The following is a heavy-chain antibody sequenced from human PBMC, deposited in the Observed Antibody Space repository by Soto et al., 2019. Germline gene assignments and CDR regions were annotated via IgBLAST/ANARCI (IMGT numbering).Heavy chain of an antibody. V-gene: IGHV4-59*08. Sequence: PSETLSLTCTVSGGSISSYYWSWIRQPPGKGPEWIGYIYYSGSTNYNPSLKSRVTISVDTSKNQFSLKLSSVTAADTAVYYCARVSSGWDFDYWGQGTLVTVSS. J-gene: IGHJ4*02. D-gene: IGHD6-19*01. CDR2: IYYSGST. CDR3: ARVSSGWDFDY. CDR1: GGSISSYY.